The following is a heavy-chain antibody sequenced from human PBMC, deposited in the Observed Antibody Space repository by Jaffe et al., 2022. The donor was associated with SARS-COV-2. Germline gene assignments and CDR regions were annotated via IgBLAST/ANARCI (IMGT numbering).Heavy chain of an antibody. CDR1: GFTFSSYG. J-gene: IGHJ6*02. CDR3: ARASTYPAYYYYGMDV. D-gene: IGHD1-1*01. V-gene: IGHV3-33*01. Sequence: QVQLVESGGGVVQPGRSLRLSCAASGFTFSSYGMHWVRQAPGKGLEWVAVIWYDGSNKYYADSVKGRFTISRDNSKNTLYLQMNSLRAEDTAVYYCARASTYPAYYYYGMDVWGQGTTVTVSS. CDR2: IWYDGSNK.